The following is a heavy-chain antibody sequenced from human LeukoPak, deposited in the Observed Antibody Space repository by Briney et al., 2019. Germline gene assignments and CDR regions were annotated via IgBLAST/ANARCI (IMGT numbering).Heavy chain of an antibody. Sequence: GGSLRLSCEASGFTFSSNAMSWVRQAPGKGLEWVSAISGSGGSTYYADSVKGRFTISRDNSKNTLYLQMNSLRAEDTAVYYCARGTRGLWFDPWGQGTLVTVSS. V-gene: IGHV3-23*01. CDR3: ARGTRGLWFDP. CDR2: ISGSGGST. CDR1: GFTFSSNA. J-gene: IGHJ5*02. D-gene: IGHD3-10*01.